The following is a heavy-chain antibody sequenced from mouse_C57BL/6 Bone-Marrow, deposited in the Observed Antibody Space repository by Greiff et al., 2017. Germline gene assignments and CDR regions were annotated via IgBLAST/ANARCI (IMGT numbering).Heavy chain of an antibody. J-gene: IGHJ3*01. CDR3: ARWEYDYDLAWFAY. V-gene: IGHV1-56*01. Sequence: VQVVASGPELVRPGASVKISCKAPGYTFTSHWMQWVRQRPGQGLEWIGEIFPGSGSTYYNEKFKGKATLTVDTSSSTAYMQLSSLTSEDSAVYFCARWEYDYDLAWFAYWGQGTLVTVSA. D-gene: IGHD2-4*01. CDR1: GYTFTSHW. CDR2: IFPGSGST.